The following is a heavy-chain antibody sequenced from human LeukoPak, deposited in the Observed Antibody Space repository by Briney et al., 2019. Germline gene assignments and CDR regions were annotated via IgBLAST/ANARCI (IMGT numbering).Heavy chain of an antibody. V-gene: IGHV1-18*01. J-gene: IGHJ6*03. Sequence: ASVKVSCKASVYTLTSYGISGVREAPGRGREWRWWNTAYNGNTNYAQKLQGRDTMTTDTSTSTAYMELRSLRSDDTAVYYCARLMVRGVTTYYYYYMDVWGKGTTVTISS. CDR1: VYTLTSYG. D-gene: IGHD3-10*01. CDR2: NTAYNGNT. CDR3: ARLMVRGVTTYYYYYMDV.